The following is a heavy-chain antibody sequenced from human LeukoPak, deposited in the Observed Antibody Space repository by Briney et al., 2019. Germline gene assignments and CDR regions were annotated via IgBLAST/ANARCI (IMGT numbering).Heavy chain of an antibody. Sequence: PSETLSLTCTVSGGSISSYYWSWIRQPPGKGLEWIGYIYYSGSTNYNPSLKSRVTISVDTSKNQFSLKLSSVTAADTAVYYCARDFRLSSYYYYGMDVWGQGTTVTVSS. CDR2: IYYSGST. CDR1: GGSISSYY. D-gene: IGHD6-19*01. J-gene: IGHJ6*02. CDR3: ARDFRLSSYYYYGMDV. V-gene: IGHV4-59*01.